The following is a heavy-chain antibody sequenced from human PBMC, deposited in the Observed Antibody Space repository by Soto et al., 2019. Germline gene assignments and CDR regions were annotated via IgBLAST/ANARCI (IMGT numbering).Heavy chain of an antibody. Sequence: GGSLRLSCAASGFTFSSYGMRWVRQAPGKGLEWVAVISYDGSNKYYADSVKGRFTISRDNSKNTLYLQMNSLRAEDTAVYYCARQYSSSLAYYYGMDVWGQGTTVTVSS. J-gene: IGHJ6*02. D-gene: IGHD6-6*01. V-gene: IGHV3-30*03. CDR1: GFTFSSYG. CDR3: ARQYSSSLAYYYGMDV. CDR2: ISYDGSNK.